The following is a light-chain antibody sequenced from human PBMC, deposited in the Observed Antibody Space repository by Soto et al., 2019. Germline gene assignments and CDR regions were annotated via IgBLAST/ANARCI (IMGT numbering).Light chain of an antibody. J-gene: IGLJ2*01. Sequence: QSALTQPPSASGSPGQSVTISCTGTSSDVGGYNYVSWYQQHPGKAPKLMIYEVSKRPSGVPDRFSGSKSGNTASLTVSGLQAEDDADYYCSSFKVFGGGTKLTVL. CDR1: SSDVGGYNY. CDR2: EVS. V-gene: IGLV2-8*01. CDR3: SSFKV.